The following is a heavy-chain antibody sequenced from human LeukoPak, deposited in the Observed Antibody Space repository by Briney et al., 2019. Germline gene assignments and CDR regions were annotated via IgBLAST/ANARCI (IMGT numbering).Heavy chain of an antibody. CDR3: ARNTANDFWSGYYLVY. J-gene: IGHJ4*02. CDR2: IYYSGST. Sequence: SETLSLTCTVSGGSISSYYWTWIRQPPGKGLEWIGYIYYSGSTNYNPSLKSRVTISVDTSKNQFSLKLSSVTAADTAVYYCARNTANDFWSGYYLVYWGQGTLVTVSS. D-gene: IGHD3-3*01. CDR1: GGSISSYY. V-gene: IGHV4-59*01.